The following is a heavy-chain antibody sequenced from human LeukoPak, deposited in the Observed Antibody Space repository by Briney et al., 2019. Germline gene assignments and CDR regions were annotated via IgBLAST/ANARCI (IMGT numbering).Heavy chain of an antibody. CDR1: GFTVSSNY. J-gene: IGHJ2*01. Sequence: PGGSLRLSCAASGFTVSSNYMSWVRQAPGRGLEWVSVVYPDGNTYYADSAKGRFAISTDISKNTLFLQMDSLRAEDTAVYYCARLLTTAIRWAWYFDLWGRGTLVTVSS. V-gene: IGHV3-66*04. CDR3: ARLLTTAIRWAWYFDL. D-gene: IGHD4-17*01. CDR2: VYPDGNT.